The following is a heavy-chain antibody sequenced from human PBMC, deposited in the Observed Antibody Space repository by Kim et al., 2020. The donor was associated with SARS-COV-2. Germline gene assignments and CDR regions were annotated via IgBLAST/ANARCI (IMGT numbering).Heavy chain of an antibody. CDR3: ASARGRDYGDYTFDY. CDR2: ISSSSSYI. CDR1: GFTFSSYS. J-gene: IGHJ4*02. V-gene: IGHV3-21*01. Sequence: GGSLRLSCAASGFTFSSYSMNWVRQAPGKGLEWVSSISSSSSYIYYADSVKGRFTISRDNAKNSLYLQMNSLRAEDTAVYYCASARGRDYGDYTFDYCGQGTLVTVSS. D-gene: IGHD4-17*01.